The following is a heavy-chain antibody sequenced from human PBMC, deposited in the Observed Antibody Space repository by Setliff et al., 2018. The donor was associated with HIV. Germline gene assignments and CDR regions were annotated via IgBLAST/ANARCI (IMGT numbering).Heavy chain of an antibody. D-gene: IGHD3-10*01. J-gene: IGHJ5*02. Sequence: PGGSLRLSCSTSGFVFSRFGFHWVRQTPGKGLEWVAVIWHDGTNKYYVDSVKGRLTISRDDFKNLLYREMDSLRAEDTALYFCARLHTDFYGDLTYFDPWGHGTLVTVSS. CDR1: GFVFSRFG. V-gene: IGHV3-33*01. CDR3: ARLHTDFYGDLTYFDP. CDR2: IWHDGTNK.